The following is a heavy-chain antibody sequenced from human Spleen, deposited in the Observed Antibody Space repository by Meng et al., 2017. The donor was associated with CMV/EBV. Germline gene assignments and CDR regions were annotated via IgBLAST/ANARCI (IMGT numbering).Heavy chain of an antibody. V-gene: IGHV3-74*01. CDR3: ARGYNYGYSDYFDY. CDR1: GFPFSSYW. D-gene: IGHD5-18*01. CDR2: INSDGSST. Sequence: SGFPFSSYWMHWVRQAPGKGLVWVSRINSDGSSTNYADSVKGRFTISRDNAKNTLYLQMNSLRAEDTAVYYCARGYNYGYSDYFDYWGQGTLVTVSS. J-gene: IGHJ4*02.